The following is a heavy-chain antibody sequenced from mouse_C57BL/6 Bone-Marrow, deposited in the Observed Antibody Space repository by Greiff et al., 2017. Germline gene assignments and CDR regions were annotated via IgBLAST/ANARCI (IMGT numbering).Heavy chain of an antibody. J-gene: IGHJ4*01. CDR3: ARDYSYAMDY. D-gene: IGHD2-4*01. Sequence: EVKLVESGGGLVKPGGSLKLSCAASGFTFSDYGMHWVRQAPEKGLEWVAYISSGGSTIYYADTVKGRFTISRDNAKNTLFLQMTSLRSEDTAMXYCARDYSYAMDYWGQGTSVTVSA. CDR2: ISSGGSTI. CDR1: GFTFSDYG. V-gene: IGHV5-17*01.